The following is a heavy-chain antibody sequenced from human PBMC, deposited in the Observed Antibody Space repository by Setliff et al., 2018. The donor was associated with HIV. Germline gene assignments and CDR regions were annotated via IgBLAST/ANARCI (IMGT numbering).Heavy chain of an antibody. J-gene: IGHJ6*02. CDR2: VHPGNSET. CDR3: ATLQPDSVDV. Sequence: GASLTLSCKASGYSFTNVWIGWVRQMPREGLEWMGIVHPGNSETRYSLPFEGQVPISADRSITTAFLQWSSLKASDTAIYYCATLQPDSVDVWGQGTTVTVSS. CDR1: GYSFTNVW. V-gene: IGHV5-51*01.